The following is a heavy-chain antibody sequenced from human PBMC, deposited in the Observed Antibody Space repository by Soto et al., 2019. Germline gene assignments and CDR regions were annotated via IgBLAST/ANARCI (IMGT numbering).Heavy chain of an antibody. V-gene: IGHV3-21*02. D-gene: IGHD3-10*01. CDR2: ISSGSSSTNI. Sequence: EVQLVESGGGLVKPGGSLRLSCAVSGFTFSTYSMNWVRQAPGEGLEWVSCISSGSSSTNIYYADSVKGRFTISRDNANHSLFPQTNSLRAEETAVYYCARVRDHLSLSPIDSWGPGILVTVS. J-gene: IGHJ4*02. CDR1: GFTFSTYS. CDR3: ARVRDHLSLSPIDS.